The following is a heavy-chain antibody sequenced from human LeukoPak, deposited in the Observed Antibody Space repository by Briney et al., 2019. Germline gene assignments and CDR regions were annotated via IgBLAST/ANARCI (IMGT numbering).Heavy chain of an antibody. Sequence: ASVTVSCKASGYTFTSYGISWVRQAPRQGFEWMGWISAYNGNTKYAQKLQGRVTMTTDTSTSTAYMELRSLRSDDTAVYYCARDKGGYSSGWGQGTLVTVSS. CDR2: ISAYNGNT. J-gene: IGHJ4*02. V-gene: IGHV1-18*01. D-gene: IGHD6-19*01. CDR1: GYTFTSYG. CDR3: ARDKGGYSSG.